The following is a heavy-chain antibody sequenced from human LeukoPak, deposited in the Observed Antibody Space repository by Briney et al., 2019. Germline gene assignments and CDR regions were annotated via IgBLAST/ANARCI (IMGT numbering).Heavy chain of an antibody. Sequence: TSETLSLTCTVSGGSISSYYWSWIRQPPGKGLEWIGYIYYSGSTNYNPSLKSRVTISVDTSKNQFSLKLSSVTAADTAVYYCARAVVAASYYYYYYMDVWGKGTTVTVSS. CDR1: GGSISSYY. CDR3: ARAVVAASYYYYYYMDV. J-gene: IGHJ6*03. D-gene: IGHD2-15*01. CDR2: IYYSGST. V-gene: IGHV4-59*12.